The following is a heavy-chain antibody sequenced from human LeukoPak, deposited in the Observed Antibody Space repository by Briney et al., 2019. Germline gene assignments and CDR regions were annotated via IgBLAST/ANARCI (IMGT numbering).Heavy chain of an antibody. CDR2: IYYSGST. D-gene: IGHD5-24*01. CDR3: ARHEPMATWDY. J-gene: IGHJ4*02. V-gene: IGHV4-39*01. Sequence: SETLSLTCTVSDYWGWIRQPPGKGLEWIGSIYYSGSTYYNPSLKSRVTISVDTSKNQFSLKLSSVTAADTAVYYCARHEPMATWDYWGQGTLVPVSS. CDR1: DY.